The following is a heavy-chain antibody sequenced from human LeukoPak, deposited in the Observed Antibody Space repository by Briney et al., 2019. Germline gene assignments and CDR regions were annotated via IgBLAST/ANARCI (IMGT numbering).Heavy chain of an antibody. D-gene: IGHD3-16*02. CDR3: ARYRSLYYMDV. V-gene: IGHV7-4-1*02. CDR2: INTNTGNP. CDR1: GYTFTSYG. Sequence: ASVKVSCKASGYTFTSYGISWVRQAPGQGLEWMGWINTNTGNPTYAQGFTGRFVFSLDTSVSTAYLQISSLKAEDTAVYYCARYRSLYYMDVWGKGTTVTVSS. J-gene: IGHJ6*03.